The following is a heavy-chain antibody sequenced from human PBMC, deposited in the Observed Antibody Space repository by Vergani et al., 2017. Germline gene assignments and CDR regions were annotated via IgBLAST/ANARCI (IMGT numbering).Heavy chain of an antibody. CDR2: RHYDGSHE. CDR3: ARDRGCATISCEFSGAFVY. J-gene: IGHJ4*02. D-gene: IGHD1-26*01. Sequence: QVTLKESGPALVKPTQTLTLTCSLSGFSLSSGGMRVSWIRQPPGKAREWVAFRHYDGSHEYYIDSVKGRFTISRDNSKNTLILQMNGLRAEDPAVYYCARDRGCATISCEFSGAFVYWGLGTLVGVSS. CDR1: GFSLSSGGMR. V-gene: IGHV2-70*06.